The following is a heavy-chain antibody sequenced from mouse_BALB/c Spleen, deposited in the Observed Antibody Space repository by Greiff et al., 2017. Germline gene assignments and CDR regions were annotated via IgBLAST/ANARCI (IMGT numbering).Heavy chain of an antibody. CDR1: GYTFTSYW. J-gene: IGHJ4*01. V-gene: IGHV1S81*02. CDR3: ARAYYDYDDAMDD. Sequence: QVQLQQPGAELVKPGASVKLSCKASGYTFTSYWMHWVKQRPGQGLEWIGEINPSNGRTNYNEKFKSKATLTVDKSSSTAYMQLSSLTSEDSAVYYCARAYYDYDDAMDDWGQGTSGTVSS. D-gene: IGHD2-4*01. CDR2: INPSNGRT.